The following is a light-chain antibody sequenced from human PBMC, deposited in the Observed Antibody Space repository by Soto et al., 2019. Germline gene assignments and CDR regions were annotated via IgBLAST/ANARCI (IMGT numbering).Light chain of an antibody. V-gene: IGLV2-14*01. CDR3: SSYTSINTRV. J-gene: IGLJ1*01. CDR2: EVS. Sequence: QSVLTQPASVSGSPGQSITISCTGTSSDVGGYNYVSWYQQHPGKAPKPVIYEVSNRPSGVSNRFSGSKYGNTASLTISGLQDEDEADYYCSSYTSINTRVFGTGTKVTVL. CDR1: SSDVGGYNY.